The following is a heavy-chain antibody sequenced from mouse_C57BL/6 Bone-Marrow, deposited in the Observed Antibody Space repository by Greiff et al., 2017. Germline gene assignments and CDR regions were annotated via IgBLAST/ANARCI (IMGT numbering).Heavy chain of an antibody. J-gene: IGHJ4*01. CDR2: IYPGDGDT. D-gene: IGHD2-3*01. V-gene: IGHV1-80*01. CDR3: ACDGYWYYAMDY. Sequence: QVQLKESGAELVKPGASVKISCKASGYAFSSYWMNWVKQRPGKGLEWIGQIYPGDGDTNYNGKFKGKATLTADKSSSTAYMQLSSLTSEDSAVYFCACDGYWYYAMDYWGQGTSVTVSS. CDR1: GYAFSSYW.